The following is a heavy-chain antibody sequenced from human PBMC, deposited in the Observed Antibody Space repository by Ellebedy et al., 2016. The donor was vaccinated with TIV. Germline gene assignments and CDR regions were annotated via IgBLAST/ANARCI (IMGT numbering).Heavy chain of an antibody. CDR3: ARDAVAAAGIRGLD. CDR1: GFTFSSYG. V-gene: IGHV3-7*01. J-gene: IGHJ4*02. D-gene: IGHD6-13*01. CDR2: IKQDGSEK. Sequence: GGSLRLSXAASGFTFSSYGMHWVRQAPGKGLEWVANIKQDGSEKYYVDSVKGRFTISRDNAKNSLYLQMNSLRAEDTAVYYCARDAVAAAGIRGLDWGQGTLVTVSS.